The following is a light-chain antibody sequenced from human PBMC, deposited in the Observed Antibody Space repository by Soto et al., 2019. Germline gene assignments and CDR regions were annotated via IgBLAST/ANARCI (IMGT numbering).Light chain of an antibody. Sequence: QSALTQPPSASGSPGQSVTISCTGTSSDVGGYNYVSWYQQHPGKVPKLMVYEVNKRPSGVPDRFSGSKSGNTASLTVSGLHAEDQADYYCTSYAGGNNVIGTGTKLTVL. CDR1: SSDVGGYNY. V-gene: IGLV2-8*01. CDR2: EVN. J-gene: IGLJ1*01. CDR3: TSYAGGNNV.